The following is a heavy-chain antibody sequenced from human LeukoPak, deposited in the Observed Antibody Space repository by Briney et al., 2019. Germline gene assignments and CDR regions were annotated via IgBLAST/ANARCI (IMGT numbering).Heavy chain of an antibody. CDR2: INHSGST. CDR3: ARGRSIAARSWFDP. V-gene: IGHV4-34*01. D-gene: IGHD6-6*01. Sequence: SETLSLTCAVYGGSFSGYYWSWIRQPPGKGLEWIGEINHSGSTNYNPSLKSRVTISVDTPKNQFSLKLSSVTAADTAVYYCARGRSIAARSWFDPWGQGTLVTVSS. J-gene: IGHJ5*02. CDR1: GGSFSGYY.